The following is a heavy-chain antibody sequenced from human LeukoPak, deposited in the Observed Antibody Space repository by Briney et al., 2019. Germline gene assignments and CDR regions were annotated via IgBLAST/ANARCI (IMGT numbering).Heavy chain of an antibody. V-gene: IGHV3-23*01. CDR3: AKQYGSDGY. CDR1: GFTFSSYS. Sequence: GGSLRLSCAASGFTFSSYSMRWVRQARWKGLEWVSAISGSGGSTYYADSVKGRFTISRDNSKNTLYLQMNSLRAEDTAVYYCAKQYGSDGYWGQGTLVTVSS. D-gene: IGHD1-26*01. CDR2: ISGSGGST. J-gene: IGHJ4*02.